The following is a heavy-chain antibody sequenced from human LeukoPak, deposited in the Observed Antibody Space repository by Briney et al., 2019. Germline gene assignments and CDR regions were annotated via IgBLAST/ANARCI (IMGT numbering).Heavy chain of an antibody. J-gene: IGHJ5*02. D-gene: IGHD3-9*01. CDR3: ARGGNMLQYFDWLPLVEEVDWFDP. CDR1: GYTFTGYY. CDR2: INPNSGGT. V-gene: IGHV1-2*02. Sequence: ASVKVSCKASGYTFTGYYMHWVRQAPGQGLEWMGWINPNSGGTNYAQKFQGRVTMTRDTSISTAYMELSRLRSDDTAVYYCARGGNMLQYFDWLPLVEEVDWFDPWGQGTLVTVSS.